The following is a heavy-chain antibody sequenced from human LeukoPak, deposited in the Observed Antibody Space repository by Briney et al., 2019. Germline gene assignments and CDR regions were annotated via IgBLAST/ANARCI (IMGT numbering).Heavy chain of an antibody. CDR3: ARVRIVGATIHY. Sequence: ASVKVSFSASHYTFTSSGISCVRQAPGQGLEWMGWISAFNGNTNYAQKLQGRVTMTTDTSTSTAYMELRSLRSDDTAVYYCARVRIVGATIHYWGRGTLVTVSS. CDR2: ISAFNGNT. D-gene: IGHD1-26*01. J-gene: IGHJ4*02. V-gene: IGHV1-18*01. CDR1: HYTFTSSG.